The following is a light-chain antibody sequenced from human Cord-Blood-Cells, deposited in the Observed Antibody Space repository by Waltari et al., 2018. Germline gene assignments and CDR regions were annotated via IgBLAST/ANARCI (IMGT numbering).Light chain of an antibody. J-gene: IGLJ2*01. CDR3: QAWDSSTVV. CDR1: TLGDKY. CDR2: QDS. V-gene: IGLV3-1*01. Sequence: SYELPQPPSVSVSPGQTASLTCSGATLGDKYACWYQQKPGQSPVLVIYQDSKRPSGIPERFSGSNSGNTATLTISGTQAMDEADYYCQAWDSSTVVFGGGTKLTVL.